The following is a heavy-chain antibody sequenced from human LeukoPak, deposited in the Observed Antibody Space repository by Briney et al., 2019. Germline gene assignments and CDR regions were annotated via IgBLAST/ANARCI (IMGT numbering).Heavy chain of an antibody. J-gene: IGHJ4*02. CDR2: ITPNSGGT. V-gene: IGHV1-2*02. CDR3: ARKSNYGSGSSFGY. Sequence: ASVKVSCKASGYTFTGYYMHWVRQAPGQGLEWMGWITPNSGGTNYAQKFQGRVTMTRDTSISTVYMEVSRLRSDDTAVYYCARKSNYGSGSSFGYWGQGTLVTVSS. D-gene: IGHD3-10*01. CDR1: GYTFTGYY.